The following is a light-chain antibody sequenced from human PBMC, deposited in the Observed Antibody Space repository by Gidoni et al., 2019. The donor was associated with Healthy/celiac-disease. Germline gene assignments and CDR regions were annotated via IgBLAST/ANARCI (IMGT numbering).Light chain of an antibody. CDR1: QSISSW. V-gene: IGKV1-5*03. CDR2: KAS. CDR3: QQYNSYCYT. J-gene: IGKJ2*01. Sequence: DIQMTPSPSTLSASVGDRVTITCRASQSISSWLAWYQQKPGKAPKLLIYKASSLESGVPSRFSGSGSGTEFTLTISSLQPDDCATYYCQQYNSYCYTFGQGTKLEIK.